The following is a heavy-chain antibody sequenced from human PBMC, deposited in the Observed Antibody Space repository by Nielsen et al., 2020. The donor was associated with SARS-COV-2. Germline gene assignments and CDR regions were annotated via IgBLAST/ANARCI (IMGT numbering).Heavy chain of an antibody. D-gene: IGHD3-3*01. V-gene: IGHV1-2*02. J-gene: IGHJ6*02. CDR3: ARGPWGTIFGVVIIGYYYGMDV. CDR1: GYTFTGYY. CDR2: INPNSGGT. Sequence: ASVKVSCKASGYTFTGYYMHWVRQAPGQGLEWMGWINPNSGGTNYAQKFQGRVTMTRDTSISTAYMELSSLRSEDTAVYYCARGPWGTIFGVVIIGYYYGMDVWGQGTTVTVSS.